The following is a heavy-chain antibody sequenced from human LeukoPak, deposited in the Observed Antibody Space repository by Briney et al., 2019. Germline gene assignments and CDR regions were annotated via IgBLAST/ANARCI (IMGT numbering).Heavy chain of an antibody. CDR1: GFTFSSYA. V-gene: IGHV3-64*01. CDR2: ISSNGGST. D-gene: IGHD3-10*01. J-gene: IGHJ4*02. CDR3: ATQHYGLFEY. Sequence: PGGSLRLSCAASGFTFSSYAMHWVRQAPGKGLEYVSAISSNGGSTYYANSVKGRFTISRDNSKNTLYLQMNSLRAEDTAVYYCATQHYGLFEYCGQGILVTVSS.